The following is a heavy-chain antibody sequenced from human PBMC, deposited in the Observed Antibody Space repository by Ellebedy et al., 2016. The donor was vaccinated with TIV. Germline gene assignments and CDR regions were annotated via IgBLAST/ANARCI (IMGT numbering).Heavy chain of an antibody. CDR1: GGSISSSSYY. CDR3: AREGIVVVAAPTYNWFDP. CDR2: IYYSGST. Sequence: SETLSLXCTVSGGSISSSSYYWGWIRQPPGKGLEWIGSIYYSGSTYYNPSLKSRVTISVDTSKNQFSLKLSSVTAADTAVYYCAREGIVVVAAPTYNWFDPWGQGTLVTVSS. V-gene: IGHV4-39*07. D-gene: IGHD2-15*01. J-gene: IGHJ5*02.